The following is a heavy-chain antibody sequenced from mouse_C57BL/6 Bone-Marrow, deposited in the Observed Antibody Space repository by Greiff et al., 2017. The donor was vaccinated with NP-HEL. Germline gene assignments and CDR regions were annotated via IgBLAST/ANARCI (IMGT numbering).Heavy chain of an antibody. J-gene: IGHJ3*01. V-gene: IGHV5-4*01. CDR3: ARTVWFAY. CDR2: ISDGGSYT. Sequence: VQLKESGGGLVKPGGSLKLSCAASGFTFSSYAMSWVRQTPEKRLEWVATISDGGSYTYYPDNVKGRFTISRDNAKNNLYLQMGHLKSEDTAMYYCARTVWFAYWGQGTLVTVSA. CDR1: GFTFSSYA.